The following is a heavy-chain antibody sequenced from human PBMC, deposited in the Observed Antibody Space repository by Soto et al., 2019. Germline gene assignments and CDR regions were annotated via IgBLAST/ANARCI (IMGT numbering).Heavy chain of an antibody. V-gene: IGHV3-30*18. CDR1: GFTFSIYG. D-gene: IGHD1-20*01. Sequence: QVQLVESGGGVVQPGRSLRVSCAASGFTFSIYGMHWVRQAPGKGLEWVAVISFDGTNKYYADSVKGRFTISRDNPKNTLYLHMSSLRAADTAVYYCAKGGNWNNNCGMDVWGQGTTVTVSS. CDR3: AKGGNWNNNCGMDV. J-gene: IGHJ6*02. CDR2: ISFDGTNK.